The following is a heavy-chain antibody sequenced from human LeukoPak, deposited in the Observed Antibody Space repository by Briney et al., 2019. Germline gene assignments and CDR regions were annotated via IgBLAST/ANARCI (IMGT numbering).Heavy chain of an antibody. CDR2: ISSSGST. D-gene: IGHD5-18*01. J-gene: IGHJ6*03. V-gene: IGHV4-61*02. CDR3: ARLYSYGPPYYYYYMDV. CDR1: GDSISSGDYY. Sequence: SQTLSLTCTVSGDSISSGDYYWSWIRQPAGKGLEWIGRISSSGSTNYNPSLKSRVTISVDTSKNQFSLKLSSVTAADTAVYYCARLYSYGPPYYYYYMDVWGKGTTVTVSS.